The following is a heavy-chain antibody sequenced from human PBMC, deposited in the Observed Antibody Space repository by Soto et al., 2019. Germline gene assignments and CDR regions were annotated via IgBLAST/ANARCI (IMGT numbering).Heavy chain of an antibody. J-gene: IGHJ4*02. CDR1: GGSFSGYY. D-gene: IGHD6-19*01. CDR2: INHSGST. CDR3: ARLRRIAVAGGRFDY. Sequence: PSDTLSLTCAVYGGSFSGYYWSWIRQPPGKGLEWIGEINHSGSTNYNPSLKSRVTISVDTSKNQFSLKLSSVTAADTAVYYCARLRRIAVAGGRFDYWGQGTLVTVS. V-gene: IGHV4-34*01.